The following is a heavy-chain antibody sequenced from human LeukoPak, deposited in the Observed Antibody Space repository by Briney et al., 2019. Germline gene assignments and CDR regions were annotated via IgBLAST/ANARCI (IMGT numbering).Heavy chain of an antibody. J-gene: IGHJ4*02. CDR1: GDSVSSSSAA. CDR2: TYYRSKWYN. CDR3: TRVAAAAFDH. V-gene: IGHV6-1*01. D-gene: IGHD6-25*01. Sequence: SQTLSPTFAISGDSVSSSSAAWNWIRQSPSRGLEWLGRTYYRSKWYNDYAGSVKSRVTINPDTSKNQFSLELNSVTPEDTAVYYCTRVAAAAFDHWGQGTLVTASS.